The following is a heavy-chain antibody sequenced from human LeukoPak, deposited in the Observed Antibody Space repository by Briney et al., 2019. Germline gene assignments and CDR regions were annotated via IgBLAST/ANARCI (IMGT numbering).Heavy chain of an antibody. CDR1: GFTVSSNY. Sequence: GGSLRLSCAASGFTVSSNYMSWVRQAPGKGVEWVSGIYSGGTTYYAHSVKGRFPIPRDNSKNTLYLQMNSLRAEDTAVYYCARTTTYAPPFDYWGQGTLVTVSS. CDR2: IYSGGTT. V-gene: IGHV3-66*01. CDR3: ARTTTYAPPFDY. J-gene: IGHJ4*02. D-gene: IGHD1-14*01.